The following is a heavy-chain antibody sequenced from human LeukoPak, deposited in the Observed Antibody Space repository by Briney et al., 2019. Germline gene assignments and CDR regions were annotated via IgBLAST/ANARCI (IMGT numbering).Heavy chain of an antibody. CDR3: ARDPYSGRYGDYYYYYMDV. V-gene: IGHV3-48*04. CDR2: ISSSGSTI. J-gene: IGHJ6*03. Sequence: GGSLRLSCAASGLTVSRNYMNWVRQAPGKGLEWVSYISSSGSTIYYADSVKGRFTISRDNAKNSLYLQMNSLRAEDTAVYYCARDPYSGRYGDYYYYYMDVWGKGTTVTISS. CDR1: GLTVSRNY. D-gene: IGHD1-26*01.